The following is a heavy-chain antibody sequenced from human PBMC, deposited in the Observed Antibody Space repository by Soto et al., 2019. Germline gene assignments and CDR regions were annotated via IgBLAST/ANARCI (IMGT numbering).Heavy chain of an antibody. V-gene: IGHV4-31*03. CDR1: GGSNSSGGYY. CDR3: ATYYYDSSGYPGYFDY. CDR2: IYYSGST. J-gene: IGHJ4*02. D-gene: IGHD3-22*01. Sequence: SETLSLTCTVSGGSNSSGGYYWSWIRQHPGKGLEWIGYIYYSGSTYYNPSLKSRVTISVDTSKNQFSLKLSSVTAADTAVYYCATYYYDSSGYPGYFDYWGQGTLVTVSS.